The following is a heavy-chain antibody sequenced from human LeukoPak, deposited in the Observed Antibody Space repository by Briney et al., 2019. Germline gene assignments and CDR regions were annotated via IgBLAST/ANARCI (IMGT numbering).Heavy chain of an antibody. CDR3: ASSGSYRFDY. CDR1: GFTFSSYS. D-gene: IGHD1-26*01. Sequence: GGSLRLSCAASGFTFSSYSMNWVRQAPGKGLEWVSHITASGTAMFYADSAKGRFTISRDNAKNSLYLQMNSLRDEDTAVYYCASSGSYRFDYWGQGTLVTVSS. J-gene: IGHJ4*02. V-gene: IGHV3-48*02. CDR2: ITASGTAM.